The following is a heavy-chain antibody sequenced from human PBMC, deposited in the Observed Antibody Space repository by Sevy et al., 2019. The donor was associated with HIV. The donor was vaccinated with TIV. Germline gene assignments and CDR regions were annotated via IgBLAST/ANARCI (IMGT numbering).Heavy chain of an antibody. V-gene: IGHV4-30-2*01. Sequence: SETLSLTCAVSGGSISSGGYSWSWIRQPPGKGLEWIGYIYHSGRTYYNPSLKSRFTISVDRSKNQFSLKLSSVTAADTAVYYCARGGEYYYDSSGYYEGDAFDIWGQGTMVTVSS. CDR2: IYHSGRT. J-gene: IGHJ3*02. D-gene: IGHD3-22*01. CDR1: GGSISSGGYS. CDR3: ARGGEYYYDSSGYYEGDAFDI.